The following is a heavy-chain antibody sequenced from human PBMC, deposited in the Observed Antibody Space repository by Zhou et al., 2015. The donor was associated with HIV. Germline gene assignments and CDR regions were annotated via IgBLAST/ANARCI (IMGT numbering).Heavy chain of an antibody. D-gene: IGHD6-19*01. V-gene: IGHV1-69*01. CDR3: ARGEDIVAVGGYSSGWHEGHWYGMDV. CDR1: GGTFSSYA. J-gene: IGHJ6*02. Sequence: QVQLVQSGAEVKKPGSSVKVSCKASGGTFSSYAISWVRQAPGQGLEWMGGIIPIFGTANYAQKFQGRVTITADESTSTAYMELSSLRSEDTAVYYCARGEDIVAVGGYSSGWHEGHWYGMDVWGQGP. CDR2: IIPIFGTA.